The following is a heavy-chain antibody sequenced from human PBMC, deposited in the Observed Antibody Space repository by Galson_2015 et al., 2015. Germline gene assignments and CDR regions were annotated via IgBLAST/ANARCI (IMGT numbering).Heavy chain of an antibody. CDR2: IYYSGST. CDR3: ARDASTSGCFDY. D-gene: IGHD2-2*01. V-gene: IGHV4-31*03. J-gene: IGHJ4*02. CDR1: GGSISSGGYY. Sequence: TLSLTCTVSGGSISSGGYYWSWIRQHPGKGLEWIGYIYYSGSTYYNPSLKSRVTISVDTSKNQFSLKLSSVTAADTAVYYCARDASTSGCFDYWDQGTLVTVSS.